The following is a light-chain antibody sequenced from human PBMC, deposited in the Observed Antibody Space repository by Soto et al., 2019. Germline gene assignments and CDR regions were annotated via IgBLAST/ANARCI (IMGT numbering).Light chain of an antibody. CDR3: SSYTSSSTLP. CDR2: DVS. Sequence: QSALTQPASVSGSPGQSITISCTGTSSDVGGYNYVSWYQQHPGKAPKLMIYDVSNRPSGVSNRFSGSKSGNTASLTISGLQAEDEADSYCSSYTSSSTLPFGTGTKLTVL. CDR1: SSDVGGYNY. J-gene: IGLJ1*01. V-gene: IGLV2-14*01.